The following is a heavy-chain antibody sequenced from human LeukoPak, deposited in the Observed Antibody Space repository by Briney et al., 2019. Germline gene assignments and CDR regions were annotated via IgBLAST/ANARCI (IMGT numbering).Heavy chain of an antibody. J-gene: IGHJ4*02. V-gene: IGHV5-51*01. Sequence: GESLKISCKGSGYSFTTYWIGWVRQMPGKGLEWMGIIYPGDSGTRYSPSFQGQVTFSADKSISTAYLQWSSLKASDTAMYYCARQADYDLLTGYYKGHLDYWGQGTLVTVSS. CDR3: ARQADYDLLTGYYKGHLDY. D-gene: IGHD3-9*01. CDR1: GYSFTTYW. CDR2: IYPGDSGT.